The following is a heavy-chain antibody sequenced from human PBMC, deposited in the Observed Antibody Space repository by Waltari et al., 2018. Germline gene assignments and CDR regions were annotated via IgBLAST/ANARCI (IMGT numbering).Heavy chain of an antibody. J-gene: IGHJ4*02. D-gene: IGHD4-17*01. Sequence: QVQLQESGPGLVKPSATLSLTCSVSGGSVSSGSHYWSWIRQPPGKGLEWIGFIYYSGSTNYNPSLKSRVTISVDMSKNQFSLKLTSVTAADTALYYCARITVTTPKYYFDFWGQGTLVTVSS. CDR3: ARITVTTPKYYFDF. CDR2: IYYSGST. CDR1: GGSVSSGSHY. V-gene: IGHV4-61*01.